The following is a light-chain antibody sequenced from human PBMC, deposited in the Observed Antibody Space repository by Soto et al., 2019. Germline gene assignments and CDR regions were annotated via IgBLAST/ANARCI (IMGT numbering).Light chain of an antibody. CDR2: GAS. Sequence: EIVLTQSPATLSLSPGERATLSCRASPSVSRSLAWYQQKPGQAPRLLIYGASNRATGIPARFSGSGSGTDFTLTISSLEPEDFAVYYCQQRSNWPLTFGGGTKVEIK. CDR3: QQRSNWPLT. CDR1: PSVSRS. V-gene: IGKV3-11*01. J-gene: IGKJ4*01.